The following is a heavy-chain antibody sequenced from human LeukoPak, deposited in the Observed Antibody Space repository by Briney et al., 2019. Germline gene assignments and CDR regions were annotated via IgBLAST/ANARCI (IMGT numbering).Heavy chain of an antibody. Sequence: ASVKVSCKASGYTFTGYYMHWVRQAPGQGLEWMGCINPNSGGTNYAQKFQGRVTMTRGTSISTAYMELSRLRSDDTAVYYCARDKYGSGSSYFDYWGQGTLVTVSS. CDR2: INPNSGGT. D-gene: IGHD3-10*01. CDR1: GYTFTGYY. V-gene: IGHV1-2*02. J-gene: IGHJ4*02. CDR3: ARDKYGSGSSYFDY.